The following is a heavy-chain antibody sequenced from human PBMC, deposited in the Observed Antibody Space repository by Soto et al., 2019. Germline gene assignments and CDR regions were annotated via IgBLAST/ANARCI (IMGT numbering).Heavy chain of an antibody. D-gene: IGHD2-2*01. Sequence: GGSLRLSCAGSGFTFGDYSMNWVRQAPGQGLEWLSYISGRGGTAFYADSVKGRFTISRDNAKKSLYLQLNSLTDEDTAVYFCARDPLSGYQKLYFDRWGQGTLVTVSS. CDR3: ARDPLSGYQKLYFDR. J-gene: IGHJ4*02. CDR1: GFTFGDYS. CDR2: ISGRGGTA. V-gene: IGHV3-48*02.